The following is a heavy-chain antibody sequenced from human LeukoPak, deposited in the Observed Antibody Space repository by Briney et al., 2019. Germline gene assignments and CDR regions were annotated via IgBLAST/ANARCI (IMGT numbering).Heavy chain of an antibody. CDR2: IYTSGST. Sequence: PSETLSLTCTVSGGSISSYYWSWIRQPAGKGLEWIGRIYTSGSTNYNPPLKSRVTMSVDTSKNQFSLKLSSVTAADTAVYYCARAGSYDSSGYYGGHFDYWGQGTLVTVSS. CDR1: GGSISSYY. V-gene: IGHV4-4*07. D-gene: IGHD3-22*01. CDR3: ARAGSYDSSGYYGGHFDY. J-gene: IGHJ4*02.